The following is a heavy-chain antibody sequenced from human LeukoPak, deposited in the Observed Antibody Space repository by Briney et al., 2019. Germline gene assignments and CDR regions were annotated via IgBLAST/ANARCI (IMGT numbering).Heavy chain of an antibody. CDR3: ARFAGIAARPAVPYYFDY. CDR1: GFTFSSYA. CDR2: IKQDGSEK. D-gene: IGHD6-6*01. Sequence: TGGSLRLSCAASGFTFSSYAMHWVRQAPGKGLEWVANIKQDGSEKYYVDSVKGRFTISRDNAKNSLYLQMNSLRAEDTAVYYCARFAGIAARPAVPYYFDYWGQGTLVTVSS. V-gene: IGHV3-7*01. J-gene: IGHJ4*02.